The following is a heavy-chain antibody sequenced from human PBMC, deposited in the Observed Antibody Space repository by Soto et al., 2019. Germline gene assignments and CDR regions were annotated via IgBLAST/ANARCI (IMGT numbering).Heavy chain of an antibody. V-gene: IGHV3-23*01. J-gene: IGHJ6*02. D-gene: IGHD3-10*01. CDR3: AKRYYGSGSYYNRAYYGMDV. CDR2: ISGSGGST. Sequence: PGGSLRLSCAASGFTFSSYAMSWVRQAPGKGLEWVSAISGSGGSTYYADPVKGRFTISRDNSKNTLYLQMNSLRAEDTAVYYCAKRYYGSGSYYNRAYYGMDVWGQGTTVTVSS. CDR1: GFTFSSYA.